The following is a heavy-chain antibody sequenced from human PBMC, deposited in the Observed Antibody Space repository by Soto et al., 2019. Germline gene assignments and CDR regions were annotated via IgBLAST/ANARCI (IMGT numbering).Heavy chain of an antibody. J-gene: IGHJ3*01. V-gene: IGHV3-30*18. Sequence: LRLSCAASGFTFTSYGMHWVRQAPGKGLQWGAFISYDGSSKNYVESAKGRFFISRDQFKNMVYLHMNRLRAEDTALYFGAKDYLGSSNVFDVRRRGTAVTVAS. CDR3: AKDYLGSSNVFDV. D-gene: IGHD1-26*01. CDR2: ISYDGSSK. CDR1: GFTFTSYG.